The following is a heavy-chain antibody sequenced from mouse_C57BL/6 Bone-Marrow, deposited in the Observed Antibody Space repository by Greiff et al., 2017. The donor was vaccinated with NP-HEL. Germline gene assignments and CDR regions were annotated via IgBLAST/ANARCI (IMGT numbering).Heavy chain of an antibody. Sequence: QVQLQQPGAELVKPGASVKLSCKASGYTFTSYWMQWVKQRPGQGLEWIGEIDPSDSYTNYNQKFKGKATLTVATSSSTAYMQLSSLTSEDSAVYYCALSGPHYFDYWGQGTTLTGSS. J-gene: IGHJ2*01. CDR2: IDPSDSYT. D-gene: IGHD3-2*02. V-gene: IGHV1-50*01. CDR3: ALSGPHYFDY. CDR1: GYTFTSYW.